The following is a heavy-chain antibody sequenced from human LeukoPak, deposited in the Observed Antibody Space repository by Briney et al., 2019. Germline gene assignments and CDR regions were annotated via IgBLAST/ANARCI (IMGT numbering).Heavy chain of an antibody. V-gene: IGHV3-48*03. Sequence: GGSLRLSCAASGFTFSSYEMNWVRQAPGKGLEWVSHSSSSGSTKYYADSVKGRFTISRDNAKNSLYLQMNSLRAEDTAVYYCAGWSSGGSCSHIDYWGQGTLVTVSS. CDR3: AGWSSGGSCSHIDY. CDR1: GFTFSSYE. J-gene: IGHJ4*02. D-gene: IGHD2-15*01. CDR2: SSSSGSTK.